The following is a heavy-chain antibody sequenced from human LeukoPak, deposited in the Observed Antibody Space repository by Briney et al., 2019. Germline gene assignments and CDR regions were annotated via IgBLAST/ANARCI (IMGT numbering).Heavy chain of an antibody. CDR3: ARDPEMSMVRFYYYYYMDV. Sequence: PSETLSLTCGVYGGSFSGYYWSWIRQPPGKGLEWIGEINDSGRSNYKSSLKSRVTISEDTSKNQFSLKLSSVTAADTAVYYCARDPEMSMVRFYYYYYMDVWGKGTTVTISS. J-gene: IGHJ6*03. CDR1: GGSFSGYY. CDR2: INDSGRS. V-gene: IGHV4-34*01. D-gene: IGHD3-10*01.